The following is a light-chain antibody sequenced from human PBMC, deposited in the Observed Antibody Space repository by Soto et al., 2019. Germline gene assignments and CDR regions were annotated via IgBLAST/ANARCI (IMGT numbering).Light chain of an antibody. J-gene: IGKJ4*01. V-gene: IGKV3-11*01. CDR2: DSS. CDR3: QQHTNWPLT. Sequence: ETVSTQSPATLSLSPGEGATLSCRASQSVSTYLAWYQHKPGQAPRLLIYDSSNRATGIPARFSGSGSGTDFTLTISSLEPEDSAVYYCQQHTNWPLTFGGGTKVDIK. CDR1: QSVSTY.